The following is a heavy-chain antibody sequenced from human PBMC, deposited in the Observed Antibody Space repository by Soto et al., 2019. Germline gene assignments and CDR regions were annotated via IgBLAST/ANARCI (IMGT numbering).Heavy chain of an antibody. CDR2: IDPSDSYT. V-gene: IGHV5-10-1*01. Sequence: PGESLKISCKGSGYSFTSYWISWVRQMPGKGLEWMGRIDPSDSYTNYSPSFQGHVTISADKSISTAYLQWSSLKASDTAMYYCARLQDVRFGTDYGGRNYYYYYGIDVWGQGTTVTVSS. J-gene: IGHJ6*02. CDR3: ARLQDVRFGTDYGGRNYYYYYGIDV. D-gene: IGHD4-17*01. CDR1: GYSFTSYW.